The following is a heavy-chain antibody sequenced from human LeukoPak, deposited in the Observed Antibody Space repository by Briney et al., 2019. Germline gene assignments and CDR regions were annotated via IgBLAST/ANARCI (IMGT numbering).Heavy chain of an antibody. CDR1: GYSISSGYY. CDR2: IYHSGST. Sequence: SETLSLTCTVSGYSISSGYYWGWIRQPPGKGLEWIGSIYHSGSTYYNPSLKSRVTISVDTSKNQFSLKLSSVTAADTAVYYCARWLQIFSYWGQGTLVTVSS. J-gene: IGHJ4*02. CDR3: ARWLQIFSY. V-gene: IGHV4-38-2*02. D-gene: IGHD5-24*01.